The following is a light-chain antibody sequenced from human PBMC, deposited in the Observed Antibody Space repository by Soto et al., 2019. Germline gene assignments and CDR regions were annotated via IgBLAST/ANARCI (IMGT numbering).Light chain of an antibody. CDR3: QQRNSYPIT. CDR1: QGISSY. Sequence: DIQLTQSPSFLSASVGDRVTITCRASQGISSYLAWYQQKPGKAPNLLIHTASTLQSGVPSRFSGSGSGTEFTLTISSLQPEDFATYYCQQRNSYPITFGQGHDWRLN. J-gene: IGKJ5*01. V-gene: IGKV1-9*01. CDR2: TAS.